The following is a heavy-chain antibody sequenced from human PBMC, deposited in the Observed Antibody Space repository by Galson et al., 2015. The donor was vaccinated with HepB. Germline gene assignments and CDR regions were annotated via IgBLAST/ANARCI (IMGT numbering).Heavy chain of an antibody. V-gene: IGHV3-30*18. CDR2: ISYDGSNK. CDR3: AKVRMGYSYYGMDV. J-gene: IGHJ6*02. D-gene: IGHD3-16*01. CDR1: GFTFSSYG. Sequence: SLRLSCAASGFTFSSYGMHWVRQAPGKGLEWVAVISYDGSNKYYADSVKGRFTISRDNSKNTLYLQMNSLRAEDTAVYYCAKVRMGYSYYGMDVWGQGTTVTVSS.